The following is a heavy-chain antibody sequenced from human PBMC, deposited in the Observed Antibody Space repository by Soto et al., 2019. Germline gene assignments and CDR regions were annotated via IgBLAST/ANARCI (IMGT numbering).Heavy chain of an antibody. CDR3: ARGVITFGGVIAINWFDP. CDR2: MNPNSGNT. D-gene: IGHD3-16*02. CDR1: GYTLTSYD. Sequence: GASVKVSCKASGYTLTSYDINWVRQATGQGLEWMGWMNPNSGNTGYAQKFQGRVTMTRNTSISTAYMELSSLRSEDTAVYCCARGVITFGGVIAINWFDPWGQGTLVTVSS. V-gene: IGHV1-8*01. J-gene: IGHJ5*02.